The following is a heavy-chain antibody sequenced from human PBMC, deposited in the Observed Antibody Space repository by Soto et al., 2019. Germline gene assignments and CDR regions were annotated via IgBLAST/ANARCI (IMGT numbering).Heavy chain of an antibody. CDR1: GGFVTSGSYY. Sequence: QVQLQQWGAGLLKPSETLSLTCAVYGGFVTSGSYYWSWIRQPPGKGLEWIGGMSHSGGTHFNPSVKGRVTISVDTSKNQFALKMSSETAADTALYYCARVERGTATTVVDAFDIWGPGTMVTVSS. CDR3: ARVERGTATTVVDAFDI. V-gene: IGHV4-34*01. CDR2: MSHSGGT. J-gene: IGHJ3*02. D-gene: IGHD1-1*01.